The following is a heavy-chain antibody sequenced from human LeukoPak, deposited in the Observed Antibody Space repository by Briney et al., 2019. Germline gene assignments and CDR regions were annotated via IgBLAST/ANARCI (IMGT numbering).Heavy chain of an antibody. V-gene: IGHV1-69*13. J-gene: IGHJ4*02. CDR3: ARSLGYCSGGSCYEYYFDY. D-gene: IGHD2-15*01. CDR2: IIPIFGTA. Sequence: ASVKVSCKASGGTFSSYAISWVRQAPGQGLEWMGGIIPIFGTANYAQKFQGRVTITADESTSTAYMELSSLRPEDTAVYYCARSLGYCSGGSCYEYYFDYWGQGTLVAVSS. CDR1: GGTFSSYA.